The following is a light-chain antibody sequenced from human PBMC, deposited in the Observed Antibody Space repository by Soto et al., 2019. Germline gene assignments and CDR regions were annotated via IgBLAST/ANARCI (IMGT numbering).Light chain of an antibody. Sequence: QSALTQPASVSGSPGQSITISCTGTSSDVGSNNLVSWYQQLPGKAPKLLIYEGSKRPSGVSNRFSGSKSGNTASLTISGLQAEDEADYYCCSYAICSTLVFGGGTKLTVL. J-gene: IGLJ2*01. CDR1: SSDVGSNNL. V-gene: IGLV2-23*01. CDR3: CSYAICSTLV. CDR2: EGS.